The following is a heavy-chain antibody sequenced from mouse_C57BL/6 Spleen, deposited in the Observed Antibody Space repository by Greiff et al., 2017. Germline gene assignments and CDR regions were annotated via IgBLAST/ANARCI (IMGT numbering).Heavy chain of an antibody. D-gene: IGHD2-10*02. CDR1: GFNIKDYY. J-gene: IGHJ4*01. CDR2: IDPEDGEI. CDR3: ARLYGNYDAMDD. V-gene: IGHV14-2*01. Sequence: EVQLLQSGAEFVKPGASVKFSCTASGFNIKDYYMHWVQQRTEQGLEWIGRIDPEDGEINYASKFQGQVTISADTSTNTPYLQISSLTSEDTAVYYCARLYGNYDAMDDWGQGTSVTVSS.